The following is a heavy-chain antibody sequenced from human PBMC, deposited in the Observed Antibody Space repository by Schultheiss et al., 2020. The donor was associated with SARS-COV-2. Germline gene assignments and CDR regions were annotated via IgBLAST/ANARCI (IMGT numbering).Heavy chain of an antibody. CDR2: IYYSGST. V-gene: IGHV4-59*08. D-gene: IGHD6-19*01. CDR1: GGSISSYY. CDR3: ARHISGWRYYYYGMDV. J-gene: IGHJ6*02. Sequence: SETLSLTCTVSGGSISSYYWSWIRQHPGKGLEWIGSIYYSGSTNYNPSLKSRVTISVDTSKNQFSLKLSSVTAADTAVYYCARHISGWRYYYYGMDVWGQGTTVTVSS.